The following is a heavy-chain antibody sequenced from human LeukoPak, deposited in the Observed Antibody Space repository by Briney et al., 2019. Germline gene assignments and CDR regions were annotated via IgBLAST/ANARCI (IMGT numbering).Heavy chain of an antibody. Sequence: ASVKVSCKASRYTFTGYYMHWVRQAPGQGLEWMGRINPNSGGTNYAQKFQGRVTMTRDTSISTAYMRLSRLRSDDTAVYYSAREPEQQLVRSGGYWGQGALGTVSS. CDR1: RYTFTGYY. V-gene: IGHV1-2*06. D-gene: IGHD6-13*01. CDR2: INPNSGGT. CDR3: AREPEQQLVRSGGY. J-gene: IGHJ4*02.